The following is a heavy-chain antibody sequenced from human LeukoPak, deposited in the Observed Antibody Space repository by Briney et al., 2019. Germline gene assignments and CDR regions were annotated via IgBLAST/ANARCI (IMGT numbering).Heavy chain of an antibody. CDR3: ARESWGWRWLVFSRNYYYYGMDV. V-gene: IGHV1-8*01. CDR1: GYTFTSYD. D-gene: IGHD6-19*01. J-gene: IGHJ6*02. Sequence: ASVKVSCKASGYTFTSYDINWVRQATGQGLEWMGWMNPNSGNTGYAQKFQGRVTMTRNTSISTAYMELSSLRSEDTAVYYCARESWGWRWLVFSRNYYYYGMDVWGQGTTVTVSS. CDR2: MNPNSGNT.